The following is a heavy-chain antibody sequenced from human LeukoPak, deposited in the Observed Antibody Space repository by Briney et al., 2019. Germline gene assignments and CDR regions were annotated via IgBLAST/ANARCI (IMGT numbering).Heavy chain of an antibody. CDR2: INLDGSAK. Sequence: GGFLRLSCAVSGFTFSNFWMSWVRQAPGKGLEWVANINLDGSAKYYVACVKGRFTISRDNAKNSLFLHMDSLRVEDTALYYCARVPATVKADYWGQGALVSVSS. CDR3: ARVPATVKADY. CDR1: GFTFSNFW. D-gene: IGHD4-17*01. J-gene: IGHJ4*02. V-gene: IGHV3-7*04.